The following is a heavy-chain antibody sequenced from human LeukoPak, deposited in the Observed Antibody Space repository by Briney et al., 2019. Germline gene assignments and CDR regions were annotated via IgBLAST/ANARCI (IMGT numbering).Heavy chain of an antibody. J-gene: IGHJ6*03. D-gene: IGHD7-27*01. Sequence: SGVPLRLFCAASGFPYNIYWMRWVRQSRGEGLECVANIKQDGSEKYYEDSVKGRFTISRDNAKNSLYLQMNSLRAEDTGVYYCARSELGYYNYYMDVWGKGTTVTVSS. CDR3: ARSELGYYNYYMDV. CDR2: IKQDGSEK. V-gene: IGHV3-7*01. CDR1: GFPYNIYW.